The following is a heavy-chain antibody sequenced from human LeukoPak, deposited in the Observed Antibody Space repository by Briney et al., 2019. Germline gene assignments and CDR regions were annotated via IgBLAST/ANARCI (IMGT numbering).Heavy chain of an antibody. V-gene: IGHV3-66*01. CDR1: GFTVGTNY. D-gene: IGHD2/OR15-2a*01. CDR2: IYSGGGT. J-gene: IGHJ4*02. CDR3: TRDSRKESGIYYSGY. Sequence: PGGSLRLSCAASGFTVGTNYMSWVRQAPGEGLEWVSVIYSGGGTYNADSVKGRFTISRDNSNNILYLQMNSLRAEDTAVYYCTRDSRKESGIYYSGYWGQGTLVTVSS.